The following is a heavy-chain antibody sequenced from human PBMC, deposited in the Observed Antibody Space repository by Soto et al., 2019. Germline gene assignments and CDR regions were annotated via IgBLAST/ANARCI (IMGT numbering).Heavy chain of an antibody. CDR3: AKQREHRWGDYSFDY. CDR1: GFSFSTYA. CDR2: IHGGGDSS. D-gene: IGHD3-16*01. J-gene: IGHJ4*02. V-gene: IGHV3-23*03. Sequence: EVQLLESGGGFVQPGGSLRLSCAASGFSFSTYAMSWVRQAPGKGLEWLSVIHGGGDSSYYAGSVKGRFTISRDNSKNTLHLQMNSLRADDTAVDYCAKQREHRWGDYSFDYWGQGSLVTVSS.